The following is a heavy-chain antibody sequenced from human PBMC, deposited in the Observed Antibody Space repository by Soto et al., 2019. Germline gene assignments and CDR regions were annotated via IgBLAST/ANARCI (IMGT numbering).Heavy chain of an antibody. CDR1: GGSFSGYY. V-gene: IGHV4-34*01. CDR2: INHSGST. Sequence: QVQLQQWGAGLLKPSETLSLTCAVYGGSFSGYYWSWIRQPPGKGLEWIGEINHSGSTNYNPSLKSRVTISVDTSKNQFSLKLSSVTAAATAVYYCAISGSYYYYYGMDVWGQGTTVTVSS. CDR3: AISGSYYYYYGMDV. J-gene: IGHJ6*02. D-gene: IGHD3-10*01.